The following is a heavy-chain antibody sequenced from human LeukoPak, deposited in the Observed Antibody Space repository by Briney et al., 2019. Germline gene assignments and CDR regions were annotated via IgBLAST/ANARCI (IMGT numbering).Heavy chain of an antibody. CDR2: VYTSGST. CDR1: GGSISSGNYY. Sequence: SETLSLTCTVSGGSISSGNYYWSWIRQPAGKGLEWIGRVYTSGSTNYNPSLKSRVTVSVDTSKNQFSLKLSSVTAADTAVYYCARVGGSYYYYYIDVWGKGTTVTISS. D-gene: IGHD1-26*01. CDR3: ARVGGSYYYYYIDV. V-gene: IGHV4-61*02. J-gene: IGHJ6*03.